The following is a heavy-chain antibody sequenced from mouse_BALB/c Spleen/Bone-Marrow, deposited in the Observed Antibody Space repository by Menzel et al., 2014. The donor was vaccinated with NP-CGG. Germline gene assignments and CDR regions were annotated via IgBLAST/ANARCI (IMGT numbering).Heavy chain of an antibody. Sequence: VKLMESGPELVKPGALVKISCKVSGYTFTSYDINWVKQRPGQGLEWIGWIYPGDGSTKYNEKFKGKATLTADKSSSTAYMQLSSLTSENSAVYFCARSGDSSGYGFAYWGQGTLVTVSA. CDR1: GYTFTSYD. V-gene: IGHV1S56*01. CDR3: ARSGDSSGYGFAY. D-gene: IGHD3-2*01. CDR2: IYPGDGST. J-gene: IGHJ3*01.